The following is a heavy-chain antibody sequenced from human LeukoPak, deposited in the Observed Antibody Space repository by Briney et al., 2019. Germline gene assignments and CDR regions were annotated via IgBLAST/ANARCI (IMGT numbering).Heavy chain of an antibody. CDR3: ARSLFDRLVRD. CDR2: IKEDGSEE. CDR1: GFTFSSYW. D-gene: IGHD3-3*01. Sequence: GGSLRLSCAASGFTFSSYWMSWVRQAPGKGLEWVANIKEDGSEEYYVDSVKGRFTISKDNAKNSLYLQMNTLRAEDTAMYYCARSLFDRLVRDWGQGTLVTVSS. J-gene: IGHJ4*02. V-gene: IGHV3-7*03.